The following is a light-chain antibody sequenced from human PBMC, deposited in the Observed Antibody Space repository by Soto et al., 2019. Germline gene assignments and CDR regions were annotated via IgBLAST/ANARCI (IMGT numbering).Light chain of an antibody. J-gene: IGLJ3*02. Sequence: QSALTQPRSVSGSPGQSVTISCTGTSSDVGGYDYVSWYQQHPGKAPKLMIYDVSRRPSGVPDRFSGSKSGNTASLTVSGLRADDEADYYCCSYGGSYNWVFGGGTKLTVL. CDR3: CSYGGSYNWV. CDR2: DVS. CDR1: SSDVGGYDY. V-gene: IGLV2-11*01.